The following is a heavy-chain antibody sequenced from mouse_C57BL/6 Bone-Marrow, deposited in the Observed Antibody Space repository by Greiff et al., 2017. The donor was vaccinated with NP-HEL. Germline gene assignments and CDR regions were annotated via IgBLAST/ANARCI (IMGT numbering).Heavy chain of an antibody. CDR2: IWSGGST. J-gene: IGHJ2*01. V-gene: IGHV2-2*01. D-gene: IGHD4-1*01. CDR3: ARLGKPYYFDY. Sequence: QVQLQQSGPGLVQPSQSLSITCTVSGFSLTSYGVHWVRQSPGKGPEWLGVIWSGGSTDYNAAFISRLSISKDNSKSQVFFKMNSLQADDTAIYYCARLGKPYYFDYWGQGTTLTVSS. CDR1: GFSLTSYG.